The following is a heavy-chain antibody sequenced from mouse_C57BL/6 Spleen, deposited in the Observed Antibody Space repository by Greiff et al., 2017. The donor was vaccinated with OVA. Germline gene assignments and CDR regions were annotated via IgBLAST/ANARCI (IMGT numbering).Heavy chain of an antibody. V-gene: IGHV5-16*01. CDR3: ASGLDSNYWYFDV. CDR1: GFTFSDYY. D-gene: IGHD2-5*01. Sequence: EVQLVESEGGLVQPGSSMKLSCTASGFTFSDYYMAWVRQVPEKGLEWVANINYDGSSTYYLDSLKSRFIISRDNAKNILYLQMSSLKSEDTATYYCASGLDSNYWYFDVWGTGTTVTVSS. J-gene: IGHJ1*03. CDR2: INYDGSST.